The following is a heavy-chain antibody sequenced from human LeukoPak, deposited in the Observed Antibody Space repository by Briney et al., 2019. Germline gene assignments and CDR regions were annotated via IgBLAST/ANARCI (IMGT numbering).Heavy chain of an antibody. J-gene: IGHJ4*02. CDR2: ISYDGSNK. V-gene: IGHV3-30-3*01. CDR3: AREGLDMITFGGVIEPVDY. CDR1: GFTFSSYA. D-gene: IGHD3-16*02. Sequence: GGSLRLSCAASGFTFSSYAMHWVRQAPGKGLEWVAVISYDGSNKYYADSVKGRFTISRDNSKNTLYLQMNSLRAEDTAVYYCAREGLDMITFGGVIEPVDYWGQGTLVTVSS.